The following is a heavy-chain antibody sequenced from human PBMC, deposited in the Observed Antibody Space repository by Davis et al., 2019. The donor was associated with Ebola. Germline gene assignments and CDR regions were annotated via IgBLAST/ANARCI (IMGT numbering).Heavy chain of an antibody. J-gene: IGHJ3*01. CDR3: AKDTSNVWFDV. Sequence: GESLKIPCAAPGFVFSNYVLSWVLRAPGKGLEWVSTLGRSADTYYADSVNGRFTISRDNSKNTLQLQMNSLRVEDTAIYYCAKDTSNVWFDVWGQGTMVTVAS. D-gene: IGHD6-19*01. CDR1: GFVFSNYV. V-gene: IGHV3-23*01. CDR2: LGRSADT.